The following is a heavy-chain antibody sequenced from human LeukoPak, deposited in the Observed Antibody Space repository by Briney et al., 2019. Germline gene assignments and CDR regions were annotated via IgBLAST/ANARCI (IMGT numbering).Heavy chain of an antibody. CDR2: VSNSGDYI. CDR3: ARSGVAGYFDY. D-gene: IGHD6-19*01. CDR1: GFSFSSYR. Sequence: GGSLRLSCAASGFSFSSYRMNWVRQAPGKGLEWVSSVSNSGDYIHYADSVKGRFTISRDNSKNSLYLQMNSLRAEDTAVYYCARSGVAGYFDYWGQGTLVTVSS. V-gene: IGHV3-21*06. J-gene: IGHJ4*02.